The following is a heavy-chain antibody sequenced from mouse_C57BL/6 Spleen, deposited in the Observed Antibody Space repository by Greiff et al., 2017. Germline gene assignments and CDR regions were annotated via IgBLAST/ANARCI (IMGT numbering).Heavy chain of an antibody. CDR1: GFSLTSYG. CDR3: AKNRGGQDAMDY. CDR2: IWRGGST. V-gene: IGHV2-5*01. Sequence: VQLQESGPGLVQPSQSLSITCTVSGFSLTSYGVHWVRQSPGKGLEWLGVIWRGGSTDYNAAFMSRLSITKDNSKSQVFFKMNSLQADDTAIYYCAKNRGGQDAMDYWGQGTSVTVSS. J-gene: IGHJ4*01. D-gene: IGHD3-3*01.